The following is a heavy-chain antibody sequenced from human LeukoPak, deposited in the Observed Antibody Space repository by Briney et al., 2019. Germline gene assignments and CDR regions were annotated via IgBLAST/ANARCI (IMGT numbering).Heavy chain of an antibody. CDR3: ARGRFPNWFDP. J-gene: IGHJ5*02. Sequence: GESLRISCKGSGYSFTTYWIGWVRQMPGKGLEWVGIIYPGDSDTRYSPSFQGQVTISADKSISTAYLRWSSLKASDTAMYYCARGRFPNWFDPWGQGTLVTVSS. CDR1: GYSFTTYW. D-gene: IGHD3-3*01. CDR2: IYPGDSDT. V-gene: IGHV5-51*01.